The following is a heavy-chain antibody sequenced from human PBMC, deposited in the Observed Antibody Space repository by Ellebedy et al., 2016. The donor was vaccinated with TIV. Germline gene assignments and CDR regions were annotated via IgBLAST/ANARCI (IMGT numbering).Heavy chain of an antibody. J-gene: IGHJ4*02. Sequence: AASVKVSCKASGYTFTSYGISWVRQAPGQGLEWMGWISAYNGNTNYAQKLQGRVTMTTDTSTSTAYMELRSLRSDDTAVYYCARSPRWLQRNYFDYWGQGTLVTVSS. CDR1: GYTFTSYG. CDR2: ISAYNGNT. CDR3: ARSPRWLQRNYFDY. D-gene: IGHD5-24*01. V-gene: IGHV1-18*01.